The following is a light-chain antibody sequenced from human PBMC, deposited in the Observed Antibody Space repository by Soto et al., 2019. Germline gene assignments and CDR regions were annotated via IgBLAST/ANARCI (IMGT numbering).Light chain of an antibody. CDR1: QSVSRY. CDR3: QQRSHWPLT. J-gene: IGKJ3*01. V-gene: IGKV3-11*01. CDR2: DAS. Sequence: EIVLTQSPATLSLSPGERATLSCMASQSVSRYLACYQQKPGQAPRLLIYDASNRATGIPARFSGRGSGTDFAITISILEPEDLAVYYCQQRSHWPLTFGPGPKVYIK.